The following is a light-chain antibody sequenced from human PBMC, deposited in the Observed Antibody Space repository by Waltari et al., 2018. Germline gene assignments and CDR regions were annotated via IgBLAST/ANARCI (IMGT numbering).Light chain of an antibody. CDR1: QSISRN. V-gene: IGKV3-15*01. CDR2: GAS. Sequence: EILMTQSPATLSVSPGERATLPCRASQSISRNLAWYQQKPCQAPRLLIHGASTRATGIPARFSGSGSGTEFTRTISSLQSEDFAVYYCQQYNTWRTFGQGTKLEIK. CDR3: QQYNTWRT. J-gene: IGKJ2*01.